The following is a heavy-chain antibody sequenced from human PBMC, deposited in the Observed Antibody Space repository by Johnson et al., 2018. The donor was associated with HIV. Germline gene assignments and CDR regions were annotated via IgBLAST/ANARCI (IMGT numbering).Heavy chain of an antibody. Sequence: QVQLVESGGGLVQPGRSLRLSCAASGFTFSNSAMHWVRQAPGKGLEWVAVISYVGTNEYYADSVKGRFTISRDNSKNTLYLQMNSLTAEDPAVYYCATFYYDNRDYYELASFLTDASDIWGQGTMVTVSS. CDR2: ISYVGTNE. J-gene: IGHJ3*02. V-gene: IGHV3-30*04. D-gene: IGHD3-22*01. CDR3: ATFYYDNRDYYELASFLTDASDI. CDR1: GFTFSNSA.